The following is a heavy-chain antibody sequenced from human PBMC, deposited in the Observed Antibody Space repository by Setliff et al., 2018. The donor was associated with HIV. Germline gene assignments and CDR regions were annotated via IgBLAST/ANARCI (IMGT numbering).Heavy chain of an antibody. J-gene: IGHJ5*02. CDR1: GDSITSGHFY. D-gene: IGHD6-19*01. CDR2: ILDGRVT. Sequence: PSETLSLTCTVSGDSITSGHFYWGWIRQAPGKGLEWIGNILDGRVTFFNPSLRGRVTISVDASKNQVSLNLRSVTAADSAVYHCARPHSGRGGGAYFDPWGQGILVT. CDR3: ARPHSGRGGGAYFDP. V-gene: IGHV4-39*01.